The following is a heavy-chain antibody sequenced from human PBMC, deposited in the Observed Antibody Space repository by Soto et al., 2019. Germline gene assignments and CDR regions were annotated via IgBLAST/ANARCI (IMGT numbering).Heavy chain of an antibody. CDR2: ISYDGSNK. Sequence: PGGSLRLSCAASGFTLSSYAMHWVRQAPGKGLEWVAVISYDGSNKYYADSVKGRFTISRDNSKNTLYLQMNSLRAEDTAVYYCAKDRGYYGMDVWGQGTTVTVSS. CDR1: GFTLSSYA. J-gene: IGHJ6*02. CDR3: AKDRGYYGMDV. V-gene: IGHV3-30-3*01.